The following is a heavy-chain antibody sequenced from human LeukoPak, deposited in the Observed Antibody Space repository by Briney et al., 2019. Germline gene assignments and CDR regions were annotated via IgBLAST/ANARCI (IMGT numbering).Heavy chain of an antibody. Sequence: ETLSLTCAVSGASITSSHWWSWARQAPGKGLEWVSSISSSGSYTYYADSVKGRFTISRDNAKNSLYLQMNSLRAEDTAVYYCARDIHPHEWLVLLLWGQGTLVTVSS. CDR2: ISSSGSYT. V-gene: IGHV3-21*01. D-gene: IGHD6-19*01. CDR1: GASITSSHW. J-gene: IGHJ4*02. CDR3: ARDIHPHEWLVLLL.